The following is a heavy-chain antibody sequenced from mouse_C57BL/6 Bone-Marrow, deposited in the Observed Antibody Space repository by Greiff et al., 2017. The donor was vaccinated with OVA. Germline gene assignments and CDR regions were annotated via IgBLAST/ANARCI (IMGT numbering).Heavy chain of an antibody. CDR1: GFTFSDYY. V-gene: IGHV5-12*01. J-gene: IGHJ4*01. D-gene: IGHD2-2*01. CDR3: ARHGPIYYGYDDELRDY. CDR2: ISNGGGST. Sequence: EVKVVESGGGLVQPGGSLKLSCAASGFTFSDYYMYWVRQTPEKRLEWVAYISNGGGSTYYPDTVKGRFTISRDNAKNTLYLQMSRLKSEDTAMYYCARHGPIYYGYDDELRDYWGQGTSVTVSS.